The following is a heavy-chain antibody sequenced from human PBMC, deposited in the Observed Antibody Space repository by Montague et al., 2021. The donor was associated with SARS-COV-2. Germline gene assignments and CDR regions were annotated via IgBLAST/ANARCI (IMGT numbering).Heavy chain of an antibody. D-gene: IGHD6-19*01. Sequence: SLRLSCAASGFTFGNYAMNWVRQAPGKGLEWVSFIYSGGNTIDYAESVKGRFTISRDNSKNMLYLQMNSLRAEDTAVYYCAKELALAGQYYSYGMDVWGQGTTVTVSS. V-gene: IGHV3-23*03. CDR3: AKELALAGQYYSYGMDV. CDR2: IYSGGNTI. CDR1: GFTFGNYA. J-gene: IGHJ6*02.